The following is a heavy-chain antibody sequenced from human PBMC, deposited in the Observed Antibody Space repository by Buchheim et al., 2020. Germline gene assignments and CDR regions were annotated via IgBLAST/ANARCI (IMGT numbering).Heavy chain of an antibody. Sequence: EVQLVESGGGLVQPGGSLRLSCAASGFTFSSYWMSWVRQAPGKGLEWVANIKQDGSEKYYVDSVKGRFTISRDNAKNSLYLQMNSLRAEDTAVYYCATGNKHRYSSSWYGPHYYFDYWGQGTL. V-gene: IGHV3-7*01. CDR3: ATGNKHRYSSSWYGPHYYFDY. CDR1: GFTFSSYW. CDR2: IKQDGSEK. D-gene: IGHD6-13*01. J-gene: IGHJ4*02.